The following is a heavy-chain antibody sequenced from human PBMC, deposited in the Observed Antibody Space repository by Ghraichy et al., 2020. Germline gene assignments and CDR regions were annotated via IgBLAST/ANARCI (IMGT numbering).Heavy chain of an antibody. Sequence: LSLTCAASGFTFSSYTMTLVRQAPGEGLEWVSSISSSGTYVYYGDSVKGRFTISRDNAKQSLFLQMNTLRAEDTAVYYCARGGSGSYPRDDAFDNWGQGTMVTVSS. CDR1: GFTFSSYT. J-gene: IGHJ3*02. D-gene: IGHD3-10*01. CDR2: ISSSGTYV. CDR3: ARGGSGSYPRDDAFDN. V-gene: IGHV3-21*01.